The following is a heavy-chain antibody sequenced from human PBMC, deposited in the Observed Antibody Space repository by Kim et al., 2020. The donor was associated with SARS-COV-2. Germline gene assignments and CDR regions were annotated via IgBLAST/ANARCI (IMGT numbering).Heavy chain of an antibody. CDR1: GFTFDDYA. CDR3: AKDKGYSYGYGGYFDY. D-gene: IGHD5-18*01. Sequence: GGSLRLSCAASGFTFDDYAMHWVRQAPGKGLEWVSGISWNSGSIGYADSVKGRFTISRDNAKNSLYLQMNSPRAEDTALYYCAKDKGYSYGYGGYFDYWGQGTLVTVSS. CDR2: ISWNSGSI. V-gene: IGHV3-9*01. J-gene: IGHJ4*02.